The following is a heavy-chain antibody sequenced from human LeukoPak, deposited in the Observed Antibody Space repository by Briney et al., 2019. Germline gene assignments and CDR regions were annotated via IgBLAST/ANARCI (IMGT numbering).Heavy chain of an antibody. V-gene: IGHV3-53*01. CDR3: ARGSRVTTRLDAFDI. CDR1: GFTVSTNH. J-gene: IGHJ3*02. CDR2: IYSGGSI. D-gene: IGHD4-17*01. Sequence: GGSLRLSCAASGFTVSTNHMSWVRQTPGKGLEWVSTIYSGGSIYYVDSVKGRFTISRDNSKNTLYLQMNSLRVKDTAVYYCARGSRVTTRLDAFDIWGQGTMVTVSS.